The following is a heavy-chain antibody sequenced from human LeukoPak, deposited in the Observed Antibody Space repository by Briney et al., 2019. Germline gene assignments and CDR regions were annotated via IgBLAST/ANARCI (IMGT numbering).Heavy chain of an antibody. J-gene: IGHJ6*03. Sequence: GGSLRLSCVASGFIFSDYYMSWIRQAPGKGLEWVSTIKGTGLTTYYADSVKGRFTISRDNAKNSLFLQMSSLRADDTAIYYCARAGELRYMDVWGKGTAVTISS. CDR3: ARAGELRYMDV. CDR2: IKGTGLTT. D-gene: IGHD3-16*01. CDR1: GFIFSDYY. V-gene: IGHV3-11*04.